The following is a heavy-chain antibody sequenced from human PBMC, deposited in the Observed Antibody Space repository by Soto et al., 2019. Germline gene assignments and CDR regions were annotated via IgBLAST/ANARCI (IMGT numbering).Heavy chain of an antibody. CDR1: GYTFTSYG. D-gene: IGHD4-17*01. J-gene: IGHJ4*02. Sequence: QVQLVQSGAEVKKPGASVKVSCKASGYTFTSYGISWVRQAPGQGLEWMGWISAYNGNTNYAQKLQGRVTMTNDTLTRTASMGLRSLGSGATVVYCCARDMSGDRGYWGQGPLVSVSS. CDR2: ISAYNGNT. CDR3: ARDMSGDRGY. V-gene: IGHV1-18*01.